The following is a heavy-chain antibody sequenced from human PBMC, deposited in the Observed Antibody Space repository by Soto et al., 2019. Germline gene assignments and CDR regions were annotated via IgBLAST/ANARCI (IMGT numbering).Heavy chain of an antibody. V-gene: IGHV4-59*01. CDR3: ARADPDASVGY. CDR2: ISYSGST. J-gene: IGHJ4*02. Sequence: SETLSLTCTVSGGSMSSYYWTWLRQSPGRGLEWIGYISYSGSTYYNPSLKSRVTISADTSKNQFSLRMNSMIAADTAVYYCARADPDASVGYWGQGTLVTVS. CDR1: GGSMSSYY. D-gene: IGHD2-15*01.